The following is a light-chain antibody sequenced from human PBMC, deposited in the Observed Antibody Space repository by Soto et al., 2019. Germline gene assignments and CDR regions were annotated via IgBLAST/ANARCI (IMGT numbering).Light chain of an antibody. V-gene: IGLV1-44*01. CDR2: SSN. CDR1: SSNIGSNT. CDR3: AAWDDSLNGYV. J-gene: IGLJ1*01. Sequence: QSVLTQPPSASGTPGQRVTISCSGGSSNIGSNTVHWYQQLPGTAPKLLLYSSNQRPSGVPDRFSGSTSGTSGSLAINGLQSEDESDYYCAAWDDSLNGYVFGTGTKVTVL.